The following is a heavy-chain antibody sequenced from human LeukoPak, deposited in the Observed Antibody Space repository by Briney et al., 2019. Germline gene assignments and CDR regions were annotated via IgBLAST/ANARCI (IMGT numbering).Heavy chain of an antibody. D-gene: IGHD3-22*01. CDR2: IIPIFGTA. V-gene: IGHV1-69*13. Sequence: GASVKVSCKASGGTFSSYAISWVRQAPGQGLEWMGGIIPIFGTANYAQKFQGRVTITADESTSTAYMELSSLRSEDTAVYYCARGGYYDRALVLRRPMDVWGQGTTVTVSS. J-gene: IGHJ6*02. CDR3: ARGGYYDRALVLRRPMDV. CDR1: GGTFSSYA.